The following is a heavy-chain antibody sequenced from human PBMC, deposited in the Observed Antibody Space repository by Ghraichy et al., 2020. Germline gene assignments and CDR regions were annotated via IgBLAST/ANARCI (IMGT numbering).Heavy chain of an antibody. Sequence: ESLNISCAASGFTFSSYAMSWVRQAPGKGLEWVSAISGSGGSTYYADSVKGRFTISRDNSKNTLYLQMNSLRAEDTAVYYCAKWAKDYDSSGYQVYGAYFQHWGQGTLVTVSS. D-gene: IGHD3-22*01. CDR2: ISGSGGST. CDR1: GFTFSSYA. CDR3: AKWAKDYDSSGYQVYGAYFQH. J-gene: IGHJ1*01. V-gene: IGHV3-23*01.